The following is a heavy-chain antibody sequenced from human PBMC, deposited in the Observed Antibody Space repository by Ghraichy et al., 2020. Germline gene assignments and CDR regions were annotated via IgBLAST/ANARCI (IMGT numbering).Heavy chain of an antibody. CDR3: ARAPCIEYFGSGAYYADYMDV. V-gene: IGHV3-30*03. Sequence: GGSLRLSCVASGFTLKNYVLHWVRQAPGKGLEWVAAVSEDGLNKYFADSVEGRFTLSRDNSKNTLSLQMSSLRVEDTAVYFCARAPCIEYFGSGAYYADYMDVWGTGTTVVVSS. CDR1: GFTLKNYV. D-gene: IGHD3-10*01. J-gene: IGHJ6*03. CDR2: VSEDGLNK.